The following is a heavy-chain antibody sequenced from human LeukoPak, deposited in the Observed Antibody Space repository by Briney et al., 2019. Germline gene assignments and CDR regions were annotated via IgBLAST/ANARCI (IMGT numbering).Heavy chain of an antibody. J-gene: IGHJ4*02. V-gene: IGHV3-48*03. CDR1: GFSFNTYE. CDR2: ITDRVVST. D-gene: IGHD1-26*01. Sequence: PGGSLRLSCTGSGFSFNTYEVSWVRQAPGKGLEWISYITDRVVSTDYADSLKGRFTISRDNAKNSLYLQMDSLRAEDTAVYFCVRGIVGTGQFYFHHWGQGTLVTVSS. CDR3: VRGIVGTGQFYFHH.